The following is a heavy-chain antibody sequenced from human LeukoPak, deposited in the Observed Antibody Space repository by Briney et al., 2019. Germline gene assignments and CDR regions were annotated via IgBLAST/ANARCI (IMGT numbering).Heavy chain of an antibody. CDR3: ARQSTPHGNFDY. D-gene: IGHD5-24*01. V-gene: IGHV3-13*01. CDR2: LGTAGDT. Sequence: GGSLRLSCAASGFTLTNYAMHWVRQPAGEGLEWVSALGTAGDTFYPGSVKGRFTISRDNAKKSLFLQMNSLRVEDTAIYYCARQSTPHGNFDYWGQGTLVTASS. J-gene: IGHJ4*02. CDR1: GFTLTNYA.